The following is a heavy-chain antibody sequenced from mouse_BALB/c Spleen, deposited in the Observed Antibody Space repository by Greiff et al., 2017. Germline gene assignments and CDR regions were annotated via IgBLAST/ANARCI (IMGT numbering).Heavy chain of an antibody. Sequence: QVQLQQPGAELVKPGASVKLSCKASGYTFTSYWMHWVKQRPGQGLEWIGEINPSNGRTNYNEKFKSKATLTVDTSSSTAYMQLSSLTSEDSAVYYCARMPTATAWFAYWGQGTLVTVSA. V-gene: IGHV1S81*02. D-gene: IGHD1-2*01. J-gene: IGHJ3*01. CDR1: GYTFTSYW. CDR2: INPSNGRT. CDR3: ARMPTATAWFAY.